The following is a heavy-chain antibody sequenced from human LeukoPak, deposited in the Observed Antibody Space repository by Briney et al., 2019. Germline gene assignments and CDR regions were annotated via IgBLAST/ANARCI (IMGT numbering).Heavy chain of an antibody. V-gene: IGHV4-59*08. J-gene: IGHJ4*02. CDR1: GGSISGYY. CDR2: IFSSGST. Sequence: PSETLSLTCTVSGGSISGYYWSWIWQPPGKGLEWIGYIFSSGSTNYNPSLKSRVTISEDTSVNQFSLKLSSVTAADTAVYYCARHYYDRSDSYSFDYWGQGTLVTVSS. CDR3: ARHYYDRSDSYSFDY. D-gene: IGHD3-22*01.